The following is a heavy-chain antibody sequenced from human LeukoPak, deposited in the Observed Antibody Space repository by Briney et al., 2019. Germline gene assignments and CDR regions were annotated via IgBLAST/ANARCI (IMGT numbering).Heavy chain of an antibody. CDR2: ISGSGGST. Sequence: PGGSLRLSCAASGFTFSNYAMSWVRQAPGKGLEWVSAISGSGGSTYYADSVKGRFTISRDNSKNTLYLQMNSLRAEDTAVYYCACPERYNYGWNFDYWGQGTLVTVSS. CDR3: ACPERYNYGWNFDY. J-gene: IGHJ4*02. V-gene: IGHV3-23*01. D-gene: IGHD5-24*01. CDR1: GFTFSNYA.